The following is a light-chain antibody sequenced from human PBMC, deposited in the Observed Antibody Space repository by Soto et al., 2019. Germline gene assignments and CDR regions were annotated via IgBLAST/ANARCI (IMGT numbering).Light chain of an antibody. Sequence: DIQMTQSPSSVSASVGDRVTITCGASLDIGNWLAWYQQRPGKAPKLLIYSASNLQSGVTSRFSGSGSGTDFTLTISSLQPEDFATYYCQQTNSYPLTFGQGTRLEI. CDR2: SAS. CDR3: QQTNSYPLT. V-gene: IGKV1-12*01. CDR1: LDIGNW. J-gene: IGKJ5*01.